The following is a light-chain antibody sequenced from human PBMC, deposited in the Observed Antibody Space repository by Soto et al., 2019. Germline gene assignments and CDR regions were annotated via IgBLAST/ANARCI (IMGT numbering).Light chain of an antibody. CDR3: SSYSSSSTLVV. Sequence: QSALTQPASVSGSPGQSITISCTGTSSDFGGYDYVSWYQQYPGKAPKLMIYDVSNRPSGVSNRFSGSKSGNTASLTISGLQAEDEADYYCSSYSSSSTLVVFGGGTKVTVL. CDR1: SSDFGGYDY. J-gene: IGLJ2*01. CDR2: DVS. V-gene: IGLV2-14*03.